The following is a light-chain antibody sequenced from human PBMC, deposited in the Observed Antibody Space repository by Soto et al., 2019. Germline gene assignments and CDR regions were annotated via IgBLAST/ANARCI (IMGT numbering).Light chain of an antibody. J-gene: IGLJ3*02. CDR1: SSNLGAGYD. CDR3: QAYDYSLTASV. V-gene: IGLV1-40*01. Sequence: QSVLTQPPSVSGAPGQMVTISCTGNSSNLGAGYDVHWYQQLPGPAPKLVIYGNRNRPPGVPERFSGSKSGTTASLAITGLQDEDEADYYCQAYDYSLTASVFGGGTKLTVL. CDR2: GNR.